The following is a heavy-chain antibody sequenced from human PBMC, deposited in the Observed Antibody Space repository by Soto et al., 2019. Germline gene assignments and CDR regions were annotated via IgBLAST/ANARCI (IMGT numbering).Heavy chain of an antibody. Sequence: SETLSLTCTVSGGSISRISYYWGWIRQPPGKGLEWIGNMYYSGSTHYNPSLNSRVTISVDTSKNQFSLRLSSVTAADTAVYYCARHRGSVIRGEIDSWGQGTLVTVSS. CDR1: GGSISRISYY. V-gene: IGHV4-39*01. CDR2: MYYSGST. CDR3: ARHRGSVIRGEIDS. J-gene: IGHJ4*02. D-gene: IGHD3-10*01.